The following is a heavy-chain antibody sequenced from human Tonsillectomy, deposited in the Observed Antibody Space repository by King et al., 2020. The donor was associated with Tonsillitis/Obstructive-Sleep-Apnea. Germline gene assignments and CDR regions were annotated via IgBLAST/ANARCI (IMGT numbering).Heavy chain of an antibody. V-gene: IGHV3-20*04. CDR1: GFTFEDSG. Sequence: VQLVESGGGVVRPGGSLRLSCAASGFTFEDSGMSWVRQAPGNGLDWVSGINWNGGHTGYADSVKGRFTISRDNAKNSLYLQMNSLRAEDTALYYCVRALRGDGRDYWGQGTLVTVSS. J-gene: IGHJ4*02. CDR2: INWNGGHT. CDR3: VRALRGDGRDY. D-gene: IGHD5-24*01.